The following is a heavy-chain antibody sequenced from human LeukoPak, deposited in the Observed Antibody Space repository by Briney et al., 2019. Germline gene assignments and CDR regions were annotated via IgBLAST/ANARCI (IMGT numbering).Heavy chain of an antibody. CDR2: MYLSGTT. CDR3: AGLVGRYSSGLYYYYFDY. J-gene: IGHJ4*02. V-gene: IGHV4-4*02. D-gene: IGHD3-22*01. CDR1: GDSINSLDL. Sequence: SETLSLTCTVSGDSINSLDLWSWVRQPPGKGMEWIGEMYLSGTTHSNPSVKSRVTISIDKSKNQFFLNLSSVTAADTAVYYCAGLVGRYSSGLYYYYFDYWGQGTLVTVSS.